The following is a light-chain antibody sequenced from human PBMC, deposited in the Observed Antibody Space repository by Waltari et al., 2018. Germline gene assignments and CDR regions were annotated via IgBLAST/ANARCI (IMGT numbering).Light chain of an antibody. CDR1: QSVSSTY. J-gene: IGKJ4*01. CDR2: RTS. Sequence: EIVLTQSPGTLSLSPGERATLSCRASQSVSSTYLAWYQRKPGQAPRLLICRTSTRATGIPDRFSGSGSGTDFTLTISRLEPEDFAVYYCQQYGTSTLTFGGGTKVEIK. V-gene: IGKV3-20*01. CDR3: QQYGTSTLT.